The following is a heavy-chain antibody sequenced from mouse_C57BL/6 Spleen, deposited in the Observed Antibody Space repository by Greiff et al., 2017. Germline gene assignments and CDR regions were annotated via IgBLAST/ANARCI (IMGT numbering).Heavy chain of an antibody. CDR1: GFTFSDYY. Sequence: EVQRVESEGGLVQPGSSMKLSCTASGFTFSDYYMAWVRQVPEKGLEWVANINYDGSSTYYLDSLKSRFIISRDNAKNILYLQMSSLKSEDTATYYCARDTRYYFDYWGQGTTLTVSS. CDR3: ARDTRYYFDY. J-gene: IGHJ2*01. V-gene: IGHV5-16*01. CDR2: INYDGSST.